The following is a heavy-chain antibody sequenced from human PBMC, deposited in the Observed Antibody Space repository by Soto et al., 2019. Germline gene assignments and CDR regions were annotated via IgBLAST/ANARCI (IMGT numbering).Heavy chain of an antibody. J-gene: IGHJ6*02. D-gene: IGHD1-1*01. CDR2: ISSRGRTI. Sequence: EVQLVESGGGLVQPGGSLTLSCAASGFTFSSYEMNWVRPAPGKGLEWVSYISSRGRTIYYPDSVKGRFTISRDNAKNSRYLQLNSLRAEDTAVYYCARGRPAVQYYYYCRDVWGQGPTVTVS. V-gene: IGHV3-48*03. CDR3: ARGRPAVQYYYYCRDV. CDR1: GFTFSSYE.